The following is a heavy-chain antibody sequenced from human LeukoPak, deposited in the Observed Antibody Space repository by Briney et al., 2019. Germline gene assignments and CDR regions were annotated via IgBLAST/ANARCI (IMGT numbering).Heavy chain of an antibody. Sequence: SETLSLTCTVSGGSISSGGYYWSWIRQPPGKGLEWIGYIYHSGSTYYNPSLKSRVTISVDRSKNQFSLKLSSVTAADTAVYYCARLMWSGHPFDYWGQGTLVTVSS. CDR1: GGSISSGGYY. CDR3: ARLMWSGHPFDY. CDR2: IYHSGST. D-gene: IGHD3-3*01. J-gene: IGHJ4*02. V-gene: IGHV4-30-2*01.